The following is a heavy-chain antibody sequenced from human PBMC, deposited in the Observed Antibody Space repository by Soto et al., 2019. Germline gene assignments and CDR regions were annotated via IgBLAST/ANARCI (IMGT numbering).Heavy chain of an antibody. D-gene: IGHD4-17*01. Sequence: QVQLVQSGAEVKNPGASVKVSCKASGYTFTTYYLHWLRQARGQGLEWMGIITPSSGSTRYEQKFQDRVTMTSDTSPTTVYMDLSSLSSEDTGVYSSARAVSTKTAPIDYWGPGTLVTVSS. V-gene: IGHV1-46*01. CDR2: ITPSSGST. CDR3: ARAVSTKTAPIDY. CDR1: GYTFTTYY. J-gene: IGHJ4*02.